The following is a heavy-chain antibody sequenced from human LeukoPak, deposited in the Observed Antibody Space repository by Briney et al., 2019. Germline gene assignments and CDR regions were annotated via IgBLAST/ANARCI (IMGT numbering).Heavy chain of an antibody. CDR3: ARDAIPEYDSSGYYPDY. Sequence: SVKVSCKASGGTFSSYDISWVRQAPGQGLEWMGRIIPILGIANYAQKFQGRVTITADKSTSTAYMELSSLRSEDTAVYYCARDAIPEYDSSGYYPDYWGQGTLVTVSS. V-gene: IGHV1-69*04. J-gene: IGHJ4*02. D-gene: IGHD3-22*01. CDR2: IIPILGIA. CDR1: GGTFSSYD.